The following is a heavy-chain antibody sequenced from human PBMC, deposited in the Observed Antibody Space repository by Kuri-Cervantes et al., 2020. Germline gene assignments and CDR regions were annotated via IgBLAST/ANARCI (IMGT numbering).Heavy chain of an antibody. CDR2: IYHSGST. D-gene: IGHD2-21*01. V-gene: IGHV4-38-2*01. Sequence: SQTLSLTCAVSGYSISSGYYWGRIRQPPGKGLEWIGSIYHSGSTYYNPSLKSRVTISVDTSKNQFSLKMTSVAAADTAMYYCARPRNSRDHWFDPWGQGTLVTVSS. CDR3: ARPRNSRDHWFDP. CDR1: GYSISSGYY. J-gene: IGHJ5*02.